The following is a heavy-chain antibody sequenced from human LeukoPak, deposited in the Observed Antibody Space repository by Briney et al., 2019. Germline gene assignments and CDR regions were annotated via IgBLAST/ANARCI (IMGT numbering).Heavy chain of an antibody. CDR1: GYTFTGYY. J-gene: IGHJ6*02. V-gene: IGHV1-2*02. D-gene: IGHD2-8*01. CDR2: INPNSGGT. Sequence: ASVKVSCKASGYTFTGYYMHWVRQPPGQGLEWMGWINPNSGGTNYAQKFQGRVTMTRDTSISTAYMELSRLRSDDTAVYYCARDATYCTNGVCYYYYGMDVWGQGTTVTVSS. CDR3: ARDATYCTNGVCYYYYGMDV.